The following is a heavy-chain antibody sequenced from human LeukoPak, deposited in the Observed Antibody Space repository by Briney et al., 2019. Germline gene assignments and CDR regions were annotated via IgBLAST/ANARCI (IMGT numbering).Heavy chain of an antibody. CDR3: ARDGGIAAAGELDY. D-gene: IGHD6-13*01. CDR2: IGTAGDT. J-gene: IGHJ4*02. Sequence: GGSLRLSCAASGFTFSSYDMHWVRQATGKGLEWVSAIGTAGDTYYPGSVKGRFTISRENAKNSLYLQMNSLRAGDTAVYYCARDGGIAAAGELDYWGQGTLVTVSS. CDR1: GFTFSSYD. V-gene: IGHV3-13*01.